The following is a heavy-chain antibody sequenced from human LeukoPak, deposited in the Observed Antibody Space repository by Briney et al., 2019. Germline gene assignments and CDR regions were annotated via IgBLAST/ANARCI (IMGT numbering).Heavy chain of an antibody. CDR1: GFTFDDYA. CDR2: ISWDGGST. J-gene: IGHJ6*04. D-gene: IGHD3-10*01. CDR3: AKDSYGSGRTHNPYYYYYYGMDV. V-gene: IGHV3-43D*04. Sequence: PGGSLRLSCAASGFTFDDYAMHWVRQAPGKGLEWVSLISWDGGSTYYADSVKGRFTISRDNSKNSLYLQMNSLRAEDTALYYCAKDSYGSGRTHNPYYYYYYGMDVWGKGTTVTVSS.